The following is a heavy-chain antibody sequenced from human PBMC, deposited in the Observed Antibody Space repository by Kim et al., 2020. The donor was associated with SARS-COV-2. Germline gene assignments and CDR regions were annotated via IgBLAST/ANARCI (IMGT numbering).Heavy chain of an antibody. J-gene: IGHJ4*02. CDR3: AREHIAAAGTLDY. CDR1: GFTFSSYG. V-gene: IGHV3-33*01. D-gene: IGHD6-13*01. CDR2: IWYDGSNK. Sequence: GGSLRLSCAASGFTFSSYGMHWVRQAPGKGLEWVAVIWYDGSNKYYADSVKGRFTISRDNSKNTLYLQMNSLRAEDTAVYYCAREHIAAAGTLDYWGQGTLVTVSS.